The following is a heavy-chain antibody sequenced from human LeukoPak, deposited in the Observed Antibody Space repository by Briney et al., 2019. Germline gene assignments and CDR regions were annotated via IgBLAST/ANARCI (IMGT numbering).Heavy chain of an antibody. V-gene: IGHV3-7*01. D-gene: IGHD6-19*01. J-gene: IGHJ4*02. Sequence: GGSLRLSCAASGFTFTSYWMNWVRQAPGQGLEWVANIKPDGSEKYYVDSVKGRFTISRDNAKNSLYLQMNSLRAEDTAVYYCARGGAGHSSGWYASYYRGQGTLVTVSS. CDR3: ARGGAGHSSGWYASYY. CDR2: IKPDGSEK. CDR1: GFTFTSYW.